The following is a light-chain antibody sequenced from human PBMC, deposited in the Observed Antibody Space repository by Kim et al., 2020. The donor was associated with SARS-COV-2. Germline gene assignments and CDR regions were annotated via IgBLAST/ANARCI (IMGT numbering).Light chain of an antibody. V-gene: IGLV7-46*02. Sequence: GGPLTLTCGSTTGALTSGHYPYSFPPKPGQTPKTLLYHTTNKHPSTPARFSGSLLGGKAALTLLGAQPEDEADYYCLLSYRDSTAVFGAGTHLTVL. CDR2: HTT. J-gene: IGLJ2*01. CDR3: LLSYRDSTAV. CDR1: TGALTSGHY.